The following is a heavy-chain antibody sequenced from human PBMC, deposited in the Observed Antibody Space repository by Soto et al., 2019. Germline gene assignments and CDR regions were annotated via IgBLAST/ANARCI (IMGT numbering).Heavy chain of an antibody. V-gene: IGHV4-61*08. CDR2: VYFSGST. Sequence: SETLSLTCSVSGDSINSGDYYWTWMRQAPGKGLQWVGHVYFSGSTNYNPSLKSRVTISLDTSKNQFSLKLRSVTAGDTAVYYCARVPVDTYMIYWSDPWGQGPLFTIS. J-gene: IGHJ5*02. CDR1: GDSINSGDYY. D-gene: IGHD5-18*01. CDR3: ARVPVDTYMIYWSDP.